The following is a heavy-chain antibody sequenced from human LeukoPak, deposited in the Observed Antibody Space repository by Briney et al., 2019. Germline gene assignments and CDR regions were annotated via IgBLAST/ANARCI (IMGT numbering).Heavy chain of an antibody. J-gene: IGHJ5*02. CDR3: ARQIPAAISDWFDP. CDR2: IFYSGST. CDR1: GGSISGGDYY. Sequence: PSQTLSLTCTVSGGSISGGDYYWSWIRQPPGKGLEWIGYIFYSGSTYYNPSLESRLTISVDTSKNQFSLKLSSVTAADTAVYYCARQIPAAISDWFDPWGQGTLVTASS. V-gene: IGHV4-30-4*01. D-gene: IGHD2-2*02.